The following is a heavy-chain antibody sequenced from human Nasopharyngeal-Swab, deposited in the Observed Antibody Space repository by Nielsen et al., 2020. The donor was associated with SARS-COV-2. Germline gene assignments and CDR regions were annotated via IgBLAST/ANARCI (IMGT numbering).Heavy chain of an antibody. CDR3: ARVLDGYNGFDY. V-gene: IGHV3-53*01. J-gene: IGHJ4*02. CDR1: GFTFSSYA. CDR2: IYPGGST. D-gene: IGHD5-24*01. Sequence: GESLKISCAASGFTFSSYAMHWVRQAPGKGLEWVSIIYPGGSTYYVDSVKGRFTISRDSSRNTLYLQMNSLTAEDTAVYYCARVLDGYNGFDYWGQGTLVTVSS.